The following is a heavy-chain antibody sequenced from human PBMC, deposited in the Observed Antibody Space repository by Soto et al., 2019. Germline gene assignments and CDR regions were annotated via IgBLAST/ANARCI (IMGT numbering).Heavy chain of an antibody. Sequence: QVQLVQSGDEVKKPGASVKVSCKASGYIFVNYGIAWVRQAPGQGLEWMGWISPYTGNTHSATKVQGRLTMTTDTSTSTASMDLGSLTSDDMALYYCVMVDNYVTPTPQNVWGQETTVTVSS. CDR2: ISPYTGNT. CDR3: VMVDNYVTPTPQNV. CDR1: GYIFVNYG. J-gene: IGHJ6*02. D-gene: IGHD3-16*01. V-gene: IGHV1-18*03.